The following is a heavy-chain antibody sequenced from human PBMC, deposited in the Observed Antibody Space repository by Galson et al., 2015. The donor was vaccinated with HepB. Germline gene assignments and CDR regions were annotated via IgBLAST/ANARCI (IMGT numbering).Heavy chain of an antibody. CDR3: TKAAIAMAPPYYMDV. CDR2: ISWDSRNI. Sequence: SLRLSCAASEFKFDDYAMHWVRHVPGKGLQWVSGISWDSRNIGYADSVKDRSTISRDNAKNSLYLQMNSLTTEDTALYYCTKAAIAMAPPYYMDVWGKGTTVTVSS. CDR1: EFKFDDYA. V-gene: IGHV3-9*01. D-gene: IGHD6-19*01. J-gene: IGHJ6*03.